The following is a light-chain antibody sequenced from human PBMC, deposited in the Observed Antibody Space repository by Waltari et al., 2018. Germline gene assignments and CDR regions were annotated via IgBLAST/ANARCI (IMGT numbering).Light chain of an antibody. J-gene: IGKJ2*01. CDR3: QQYNNWPLYT. Sequence: EAMMTQSPATLSVSPGDRAPPSCRASPSVSNTVAWFQQKPGQAPSLLIYDASTRATGVPARFSGSGSGTEFTLTISSLQTEDFAVYYCQQYNNWPLYTFGQGTKLEIK. CDR1: PSVSNT. CDR2: DAS. V-gene: IGKV3-15*01.